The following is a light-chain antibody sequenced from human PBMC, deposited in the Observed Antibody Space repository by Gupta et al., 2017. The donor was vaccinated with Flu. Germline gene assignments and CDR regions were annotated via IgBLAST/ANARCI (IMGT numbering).Light chain of an antibody. CDR2: LGS. Sequence: DTVLTQFPPSLSVTPGEPASISCRSSQSLLHTNGYNYLDWYLQKPGQSPQLLIYLGSNRASGVPDRFSGGGSGTTFTLKISRVAAEDVGIYYCMQALHTPPTFGQGTKVEVK. V-gene: IGKV2-28*01. CDR1: QSLLHTNGYNY. CDR3: MQALHTPPT. J-gene: IGKJ1*01.